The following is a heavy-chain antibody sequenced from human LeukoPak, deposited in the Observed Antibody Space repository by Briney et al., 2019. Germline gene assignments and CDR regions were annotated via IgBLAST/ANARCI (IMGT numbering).Heavy chain of an antibody. CDR3: VRDRGTATVRAFDI. V-gene: IGHV3-48*03. J-gene: IGHJ3*02. Sequence: PGGSLRLSCAASGITFSNYDMNWVRQAPGKGLEWVSYISSRGTTTHYADSVKGRFIISRDNAENSLYLQMNSLRVEDTALYHCVRDRGTATVRAFDIWGQGTMVTVSS. D-gene: IGHD1-1*01. CDR2: ISSRGTTT. CDR1: GITFSNYD.